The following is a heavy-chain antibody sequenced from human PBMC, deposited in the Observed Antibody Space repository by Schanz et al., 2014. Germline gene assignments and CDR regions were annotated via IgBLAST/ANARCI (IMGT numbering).Heavy chain of an antibody. CDR3: ARHNRVWFGKEGC. CDR1: GGSISDSGAY. V-gene: IGHV4-39*01. CDR2: LFYGGSK. D-gene: IGHD3-10*01. J-gene: IGHJ4*02. Sequence: QLQMQTSGPGLVRPWETLSLTCTVSGGSISDSGAYWGWFRQTPGKGLEWIANLFYGGSKYYNPSSESRVTMPVAASNNQSSRRLGSVTAADTGVYYCARHNRVWFGKEGCWGQGTLVTVSS.